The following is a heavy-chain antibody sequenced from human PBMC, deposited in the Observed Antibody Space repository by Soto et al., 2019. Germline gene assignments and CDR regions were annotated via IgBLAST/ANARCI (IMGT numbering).Heavy chain of an antibody. V-gene: IGHV1-58*01. Sequence: SVKVSCKASGFTFTSSAVQCVRQARGQLLEWIGWIVVGSGNTNYAQKFQERVTITRDMSTSTAYMELSSLRSEDTAVYYCAAVVPRASDAFDIWGQGTMVTVSS. CDR3: AAVVPRASDAFDI. J-gene: IGHJ3*02. D-gene: IGHD6-6*01. CDR2: IVVGSGNT. CDR1: GFTFTSSA.